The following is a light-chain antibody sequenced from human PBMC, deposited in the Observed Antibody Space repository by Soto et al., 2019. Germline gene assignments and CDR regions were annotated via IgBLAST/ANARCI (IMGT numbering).Light chain of an antibody. CDR3: QQYGSSPLT. J-gene: IGKJ4*01. CDR2: GAS. Sequence: EVGLTQSPGAVPVSTGERGSLSCRGSQTVSSFYLAWYQQKPGQAPRLLIYGASSRATGIPDRFSGSGSATDFTLTISRLEPEDFAVYYCQQYGSSPLTCGGGTKV. V-gene: IGKV3-20*01. CDR1: QTVSSFY.